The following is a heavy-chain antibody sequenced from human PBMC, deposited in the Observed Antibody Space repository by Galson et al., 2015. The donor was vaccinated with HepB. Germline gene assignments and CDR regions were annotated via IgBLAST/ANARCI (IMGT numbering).Heavy chain of an antibody. D-gene: IGHD6-19*01. J-gene: IGHJ4*02. CDR3: ARADSSGWYD. CDR1: GYTLTELS. V-gene: IGHV1-24*01. CDR2: FDPEDGET. Sequence: SVKVSCKVSGYTLTELSMHWVRQAPGKGLEWMGGFDPEDGETIYAQKFQGRVTMTTDTSTSTAYMELRSLRSDDTAVYYCARADSSGWYDWGQGTLVTVSS.